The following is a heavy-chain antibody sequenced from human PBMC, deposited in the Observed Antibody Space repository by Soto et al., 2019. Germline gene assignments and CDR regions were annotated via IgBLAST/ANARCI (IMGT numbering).Heavy chain of an antibody. D-gene: IGHD3-22*01. CDR1: GFTFSSYW. Sequence: GGSLRLSCAASGFTFSSYWMSWVSQAPGKGLERVANIKQEGSEKYYVDSVKGRFTISRDNAKNSLYLQMNSLRAEDTAVYYCARVYDSSGYYYVGGVSYYYGMDVWGQGTTVTVSS. J-gene: IGHJ6*02. CDR2: IKQEGSEK. V-gene: IGHV3-7*01. CDR3: ARVYDSSGYYYVGGVSYYYGMDV.